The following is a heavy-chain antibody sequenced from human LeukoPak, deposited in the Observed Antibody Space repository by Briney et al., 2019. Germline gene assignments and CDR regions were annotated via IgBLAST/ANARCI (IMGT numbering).Heavy chain of an antibody. J-gene: IGHJ3*02. D-gene: IGHD3-22*01. CDR3: ARTLYYYDSSGYYNTGDDAFDI. CDR2: INWDDDK. Sequence: ESGPTLVNPTQTLTLTCTFSGFSLSTSGMRVRWIRQPPGKALEWLARINWDDDKFYSTSLKTRLTISKDTAKNHVVLTMTNMDPVDTATYYCARTLYYYDSSGYYNTGDDAFDIWGQGTMVTVSS. V-gene: IGHV2-70*04. CDR1: GFSLSTSGMR.